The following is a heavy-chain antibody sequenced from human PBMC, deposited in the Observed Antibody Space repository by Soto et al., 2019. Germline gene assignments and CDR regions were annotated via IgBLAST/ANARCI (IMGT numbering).Heavy chain of an antibody. CDR3: AREKDYISSWYVDY. V-gene: IGHV3-30-3*01. CDR1: GFTFSSYA. CDR2: ISYDGSNK. J-gene: IGHJ4*02. Sequence: QVQLVESGGGVVQPGRSLRLSCAASGFTFSSYAIHWVRQAPGKGLEWVAVISYDGSNKYYADSVKGRFTISRDNSKNTLYLQLNSLRAEDTAVYYCAREKDYISSWYVDYWGQRTLVT. D-gene: IGHD6-13*01.